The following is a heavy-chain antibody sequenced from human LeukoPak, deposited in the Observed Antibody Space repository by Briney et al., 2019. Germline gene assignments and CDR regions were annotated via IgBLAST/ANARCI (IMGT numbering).Heavy chain of an antibody. Sequence: NPGGSLRLSCAASGFTFSNAWMSWVRQAPGKGLEWVGRIKSKTDGWTTDYAAPVKDRFTISRDDSKNTLYLQMNSLKTEDTAVYYCTTLTTVTTERRVDWGQGTLVTVSS. J-gene: IGHJ4*02. CDR1: GFTFSNAW. CDR2: IKSKTDGWTT. D-gene: IGHD4-17*01. CDR3: TTLTTVTTERRVD. V-gene: IGHV3-15*01.